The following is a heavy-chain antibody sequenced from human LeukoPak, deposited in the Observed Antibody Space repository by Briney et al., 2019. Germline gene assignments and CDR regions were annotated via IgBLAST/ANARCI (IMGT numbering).Heavy chain of an antibody. D-gene: IGHD6-13*01. J-gene: IGHJ1*01. V-gene: IGHV1-2*02. CDR2: INPNSGGT. Sequence: ASVKVSCKASGYTFTGYYMHWVRQAPGQGLEWMGWINPNSGGTNYAQKFQGRVTMTRDTSISTAYMELSRLRSDDTAVYYCARFLGSSWPDGTEYFQHWGQGTLVTVSS. CDR1: GYTFTGYY. CDR3: ARFLGSSWPDGTEYFQH.